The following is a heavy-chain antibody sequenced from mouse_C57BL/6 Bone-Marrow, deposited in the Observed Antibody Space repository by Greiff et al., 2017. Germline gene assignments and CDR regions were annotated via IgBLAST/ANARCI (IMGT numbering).Heavy chain of an antibody. J-gene: IGHJ2*01. CDR2: INPYNGGT. V-gene: IGHV1-19*01. CDR1: GYTFTDYY. CDR3: AREGDGYYANFDY. D-gene: IGHD2-3*01. Sequence: VQLQQSGPVLVKPGASVKMSCKASGYTFTDYYMNWVKQSHGKSLEWIGVINPYNGGTSYNQKFKGKATLTVDKSSSTAYMELNSLTSEDSAVYYWAREGDGYYANFDYWGQGTTLTVSS.